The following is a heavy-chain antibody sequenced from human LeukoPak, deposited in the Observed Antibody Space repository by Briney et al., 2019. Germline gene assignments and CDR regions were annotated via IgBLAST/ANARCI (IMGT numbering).Heavy chain of an antibody. Sequence: GGSVRLSCAASGFTFSSYDMHWVRQAPGKGLEWVAFIRYDGSNKYYADSVKGRFTISRDNSKNTLYLQMNSLRAEDTAVYYCAKDSYGDYEGYYFDYWGQGTLVTVSS. CDR1: GFTFSSYD. V-gene: IGHV3-30*02. D-gene: IGHD4-17*01. J-gene: IGHJ4*02. CDR2: IRYDGSNK. CDR3: AKDSYGDYEGYYFDY.